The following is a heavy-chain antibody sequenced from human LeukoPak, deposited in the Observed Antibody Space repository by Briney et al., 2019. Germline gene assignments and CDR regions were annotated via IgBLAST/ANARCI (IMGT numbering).Heavy chain of an antibody. J-gene: IGHJ4*02. CDR3: AFPGMAAAGRRLGFDY. Sequence: GGSLRLSCATSGFTFSSYAMNWVRQAPGKGLECVSFISTSGDFTYYAASVKGRFTVSRDNSKNTLYLQMNSLRAEDTAVYYCAFPGMAAAGRRLGFDYWGQGTLVTVSS. V-gene: IGHV3-23*01. CDR1: GFTFSSYA. CDR2: ISTSGDFT. D-gene: IGHD6-13*01.